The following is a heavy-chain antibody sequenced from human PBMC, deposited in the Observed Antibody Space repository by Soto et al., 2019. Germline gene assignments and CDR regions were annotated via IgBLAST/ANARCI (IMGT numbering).Heavy chain of an antibody. V-gene: IGHV4-59*12. CDR1: GGSISSYY. CDR2: IYYSGST. CDR3: ARDCRYYGSGSPSGMDV. Sequence: SETLSLTCTVAGGSISSYYWSWIRQPPGKGLEWIGYIYYSGSTYYNPSLKSRVTISVDTSTSQFSLKLSSVTAADTAVYYCARDCRYYGSGSPSGMDVWGQGNTVTVSS. J-gene: IGHJ6*02. D-gene: IGHD3-10*01.